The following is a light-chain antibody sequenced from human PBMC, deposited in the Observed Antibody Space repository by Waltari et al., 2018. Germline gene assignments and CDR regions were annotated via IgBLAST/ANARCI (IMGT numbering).Light chain of an antibody. J-gene: IGKJ4*01. V-gene: IGKV2-28*01. CDR3: MNAVQTLT. CDR2: SVS. CDR1: QSPLHSNGNIY. Sequence: DIVMIQSPVSLPVSPGEPASISCRSSQSPLHSNGNIYLDWYVQKPGQSPQLLIYSVSNRASGGPDMFSGSGSGTDFTLKISRVEAEDVGVYYCMNAVQTLTFGGGTKVEIK.